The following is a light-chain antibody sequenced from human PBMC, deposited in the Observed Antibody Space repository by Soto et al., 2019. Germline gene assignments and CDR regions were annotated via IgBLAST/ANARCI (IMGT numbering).Light chain of an antibody. CDR1: SSDVGGYNF. V-gene: IGLV2-14*03. Sequence: QSVLTQPASVSGSPGQSITISCTGTSSDVGGYNFVSWYQQHPGKAPKLMIYDVNIRPSGISNRFSGSKSGNTASLTISGLQAEDEADYYCCSYASSSTRVIFGGGTKLTV. CDR2: DVN. J-gene: IGLJ2*01. CDR3: CSYASSSTRVI.